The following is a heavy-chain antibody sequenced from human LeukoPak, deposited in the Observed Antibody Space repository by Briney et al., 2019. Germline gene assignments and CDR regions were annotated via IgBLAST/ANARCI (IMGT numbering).Heavy chain of an antibody. D-gene: IGHD3-10*01. V-gene: IGHV1-2*02. CDR1: GYTFTGYY. Sequence: GASVKVSCKASGYTFTGYYMHWVRQAPGQGLEWMGWINPNSGGTNYAQKFQGRVTMTRDTSISTAYMELSRLRSDDTAVYYCARGDYGSGSYSDYWGQGTLVTVSS. CDR3: ARGDYGSGSYSDY. CDR2: INPNSGGT. J-gene: IGHJ4*02.